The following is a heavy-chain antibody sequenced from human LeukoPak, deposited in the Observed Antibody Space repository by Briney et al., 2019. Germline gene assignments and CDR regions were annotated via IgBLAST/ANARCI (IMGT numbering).Heavy chain of an antibody. D-gene: IGHD2-21*01. CDR1: GFTLSGYW. V-gene: IGHV3-74*01. CDR2: MNSDGTTT. Sequence: PGGSLRLSCAASGFTLSGYWMHWVRQAPGEGLVWVSRMNSDGTTTTYADSVRVRFTISRDNAKNTLYLQMNSLRADETAVYYCARYVVASACFDSWGQGTLVTVSS. J-gene: IGHJ4*02. CDR3: ARYVVASACFDS.